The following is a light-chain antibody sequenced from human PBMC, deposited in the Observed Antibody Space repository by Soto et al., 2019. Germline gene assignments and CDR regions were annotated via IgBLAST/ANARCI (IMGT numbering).Light chain of an antibody. CDR3: QQYYSYPHT. CDR1: QSISSY. CDR2: AAS. V-gene: IGKV1-8*01. J-gene: IGKJ2*01. Sequence: AIRMTQSPSSFSASTGDRVTITCRASQSISSYLAWYQQKPGKAPKLLIYAASTLQSGVPSRFSGSGSGTDFTLTISCLQSEDFATYYCQQYYSYPHTFGQGTKLEIK.